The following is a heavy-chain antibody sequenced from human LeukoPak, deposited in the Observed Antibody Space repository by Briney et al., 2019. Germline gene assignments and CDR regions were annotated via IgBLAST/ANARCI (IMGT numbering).Heavy chain of an antibody. D-gene: IGHD3-10*01. CDR3: ARHQGDGSGSYYNGPYYFDY. CDR2: IYYSGST. CDR1: GGSISSGGYY. V-gene: IGHV4-31*03. Sequence: SETLSLNCTVSGGSISSGGYYWSWIRQHPGKGLEWIGYIYYSGSTYYNPSLKSRVTISVDTSKNQFSLKLSSVTAADTAVYYCARHQGDGSGSYYNGPYYFDYWGQGTLVTVSS. J-gene: IGHJ4*02.